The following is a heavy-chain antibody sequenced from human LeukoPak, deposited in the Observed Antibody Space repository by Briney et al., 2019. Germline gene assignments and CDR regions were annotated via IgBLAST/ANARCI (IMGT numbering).Heavy chain of an antibody. CDR3: ARQGTSSIWYFDL. V-gene: IGHV4-4*09. J-gene: IGHJ2*01. CDR1: GGSISNYY. CDR2: IYTSGST. D-gene: IGHD2-2*01. Sequence: SETLSLTCTVSGGSISNYYWSWIRQPPGKGLEWIGYIYTSGSTNYNPSLKSRVTISVDTSKNQFSLKLTSVTAADTAVYYCARQGTSSIWYFDLWGHGTLVTVSS.